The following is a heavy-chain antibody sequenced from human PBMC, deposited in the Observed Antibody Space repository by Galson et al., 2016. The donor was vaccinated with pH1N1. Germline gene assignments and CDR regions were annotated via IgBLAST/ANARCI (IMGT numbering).Heavy chain of an antibody. Sequence: SLRLSCAASGFTFSNAWTSWVRQAPGKGLEWVGRIKSKTDGGTTDYAAPVKGRFTISRDDSKITLYLQMNSLKTEDTAVYYCTTDRDYGDYLGGMDVWGQGTTVSVS. V-gene: IGHV3-15*01. CDR3: TTDRDYGDYLGGMDV. J-gene: IGHJ6*02. CDR2: IKSKTDGGTT. CDR1: GFTFSNAW. D-gene: IGHD4-17*01.